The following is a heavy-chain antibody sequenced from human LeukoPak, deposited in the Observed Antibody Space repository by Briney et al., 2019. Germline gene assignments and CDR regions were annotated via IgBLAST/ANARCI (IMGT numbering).Heavy chain of an antibody. CDR1: GGSISSYY. D-gene: IGHD3-22*01. CDR2: IYYSGST. Sequence: SETLSLTCTVSGGSISSYYWSWIRQPPGKGLEWIGYIYYSGSTNYNPSLKSRVTISVDTSKNQFSLKLSSVTAADTAVYYCARKVIVAAREPYFDYWGQGTLVTVSS. J-gene: IGHJ4*02. CDR3: ARKVIVAAREPYFDY. V-gene: IGHV4-59*01.